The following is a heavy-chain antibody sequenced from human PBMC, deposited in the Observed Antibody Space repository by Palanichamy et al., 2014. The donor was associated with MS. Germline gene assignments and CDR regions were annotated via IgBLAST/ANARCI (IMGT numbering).Heavy chain of an antibody. V-gene: IGHV3-23*01. Sequence: EVQVLESGGGLIQPGGSLRLSCVVSGFTLNNYAMSWVRQAPGKGLEWVSTISGSGASIYHADSVKGRVTISRDNSKSTLYLQMNSLRAEDTAVYYCAKLMSRNYYYAMDAWGQGTTVTVSS. CDR3: AKLMSRNYYYAMDA. CDR1: GFTLNNYA. J-gene: IGHJ6*02. CDR2: ISGSGASI.